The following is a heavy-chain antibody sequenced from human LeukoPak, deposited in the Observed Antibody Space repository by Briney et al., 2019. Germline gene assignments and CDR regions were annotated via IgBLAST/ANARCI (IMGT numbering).Heavy chain of an antibody. CDR1: GFTFSDYY. CDR2: ISSSSSYI. V-gene: IGHV3-11*06. CDR3: ARAKTYSGSYYDAFDI. D-gene: IGHD1-26*01. Sequence: GGSLRLSCAASGFTFSDYYMSWIRQAPGKGLEWVSSISSSSSYIYYADSVKGRFTISRDNAENSLHLQMNSLTADDSAVYYCARAKTYSGSYYDAFDIWGQGTMVTVSS. J-gene: IGHJ3*02.